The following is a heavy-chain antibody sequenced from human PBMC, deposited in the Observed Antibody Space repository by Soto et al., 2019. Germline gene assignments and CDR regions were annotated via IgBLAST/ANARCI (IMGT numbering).Heavy chain of an antibody. D-gene: IGHD6-19*01. CDR1: GYSFTGYW. V-gene: IGHV5-51*07. Sequence: PGESLKISCKGSGYSFTGYWIGWVHQMPGKGLEWMGIIYPGDSDTRYSPSFQGQVTISADKSISTAYLQWSSLKASDTAMYYCARPREAGKNYYGVDVWGQGTTVTVSS. J-gene: IGHJ6*02. CDR3: ARPREAGKNYYGVDV. CDR2: IYPGDSDT.